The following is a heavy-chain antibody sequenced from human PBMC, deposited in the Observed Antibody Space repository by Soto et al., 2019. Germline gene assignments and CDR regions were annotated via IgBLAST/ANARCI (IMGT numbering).Heavy chain of an antibody. Sequence: TLSLTCAVYGGSFSGYYWSWIRQPPGKGLEWIGEINHSGSTNYNPSLKSRVTISVDTSKNQFSLKLSSVTAADTAVYYCARVPGNYYDSSGYYYVDYWGQGTLVTVSS. D-gene: IGHD3-22*01. J-gene: IGHJ4*02. CDR3: ARVPGNYYDSSGYYYVDY. V-gene: IGHV4-34*01. CDR2: INHSGST. CDR1: GGSFSGYY.